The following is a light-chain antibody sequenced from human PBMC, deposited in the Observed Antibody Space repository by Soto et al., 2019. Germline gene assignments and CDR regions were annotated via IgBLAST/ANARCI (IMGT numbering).Light chain of an antibody. CDR3: QQFRT. J-gene: IGKJ1*01. V-gene: IGKV3-20*01. CDR2: GAS. CDR1: ERIYSAY. Sequence: EVFLTQAPFTLSLSRGEIATLSCRASERIYSAYLGWYQQKPGQAPRLLIYGASNRATGIPDRFSGSGSGTDFTLTISRLEPEDFAVYYCQQFRTFGQGTKVDI.